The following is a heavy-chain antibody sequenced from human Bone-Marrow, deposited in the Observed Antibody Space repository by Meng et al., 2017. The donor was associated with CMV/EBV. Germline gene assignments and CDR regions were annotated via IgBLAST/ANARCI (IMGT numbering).Heavy chain of an antibody. CDR3: ATLSGYSSSWTRPYFFDY. J-gene: IGHJ4*02. Sequence: GESLKTSCAASGFTFSSYSMNWVRQAPGKGLEWVSSISSSSSYIYYADSVKGRFTISRDNAKNSLYLQMNSLRAEDTAVYYCATLSGYSSSWTRPYFFDYWGQGTLVTVSS. D-gene: IGHD6-13*01. CDR1: GFTFSSYS. V-gene: IGHV3-21*01. CDR2: ISSSSSYI.